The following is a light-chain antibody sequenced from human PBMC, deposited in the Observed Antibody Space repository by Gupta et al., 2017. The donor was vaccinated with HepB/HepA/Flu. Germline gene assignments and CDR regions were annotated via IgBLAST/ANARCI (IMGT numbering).Light chain of an antibody. CDR1: QGIRNW. J-gene: IGKJ1*01. CDR3: QQYNSYSLT. V-gene: IGKV1-16*02. CDR2: AAS. Sequence: PMTPSPSSLSASVGDRVTITCRASQGIRNWLAWFQQKPGKAPKSLIYAASSFQSGVPSKFSGSGSGTEFTLTISSLQPDDFATYYCQQYNSYSLTFGPGTKVEIK.